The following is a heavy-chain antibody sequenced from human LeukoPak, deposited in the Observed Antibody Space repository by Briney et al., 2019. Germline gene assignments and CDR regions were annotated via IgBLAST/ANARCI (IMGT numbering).Heavy chain of an antibody. CDR1: GYTCTGYD. J-gene: IGHJ4*02. CDR2: MNPYSGNT. V-gene: IGHV1-8*01. CDR3: ARGRYSGYGIDS. Sequence: ASVKVSCKASGYTCTGYDINWVRHATGQGLEWMGWMNPYSGNTAYAQKFQGRVTMTRNTSISTAYMELSSLTSEDTAVYYCARGRYSGYGIDSWGQGTLVSVSS. D-gene: IGHD5-12*01.